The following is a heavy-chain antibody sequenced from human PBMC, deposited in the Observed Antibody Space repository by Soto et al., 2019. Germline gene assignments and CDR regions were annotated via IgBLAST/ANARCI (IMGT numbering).Heavy chain of an antibody. J-gene: IGHJ4*02. Sequence: GGSLRLSCAASGFTFSSYGMHWVRQAPGKGLEWVAVISYDGINKYYADSVKGRFTISRDNSKNTLYLQMNSLGAEDTAVYYCAKDPGGYDGNNDYWGQGTLVTVSS. CDR1: GFTFSSYG. CDR3: AKDPGGYDGNNDY. V-gene: IGHV3-30*18. CDR2: ISYDGINK. D-gene: IGHD5-12*01.